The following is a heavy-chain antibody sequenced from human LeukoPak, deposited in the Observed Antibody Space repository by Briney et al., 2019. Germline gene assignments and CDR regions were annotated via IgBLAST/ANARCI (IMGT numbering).Heavy chain of an antibody. CDR1: GGSISSGDYY. D-gene: IGHD5-24*01. CDR3: ARGSQRWLKYWYFDL. J-gene: IGHJ2*01. CDR2: IYYSGST. V-gene: IGHV4-30-4*08. Sequence: SQTLSLTCTVSGGSISSGDYYWSWIRQPPGKGLEWIGYIYYSGSTYYNPSLKSRVTISVDTAKNQFSLKLSSVTAADTAVYYCARGSQRWLKYWYFDLWGRGTLVTVSS.